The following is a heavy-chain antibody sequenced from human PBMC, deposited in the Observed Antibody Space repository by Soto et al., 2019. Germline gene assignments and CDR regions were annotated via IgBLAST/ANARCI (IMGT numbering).Heavy chain of an antibody. CDR3: VRDRDLDRDMVHADL. CDR1: GYTFTSYG. V-gene: IGHV1-18*01. CDR2: ISAYNGNT. D-gene: IGHD5-18*01. Sequence: GASVKVSCKASGYTFTSYGISWVRQAPGQGLEWMGWISAYNGNTNYAQKLQGRVTMTTDTSTSTAYMELRSLRDEDTAVYFCVRDRDLDRDMVHADLWGQGTLVTVSS. J-gene: IGHJ4*01.